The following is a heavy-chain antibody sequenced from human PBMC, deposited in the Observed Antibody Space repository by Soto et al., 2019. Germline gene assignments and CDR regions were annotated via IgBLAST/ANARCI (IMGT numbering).Heavy chain of an antibody. CDR3: ARLGDYSNYPYGMDV. CDR2: IYYSGST. J-gene: IGHJ6*02. D-gene: IGHD4-4*01. CDR1: GGSISSSSYY. Sequence: SETLSLTCTVSGGSISSSSYYWGWIRQPPGKGLEWIGSIYYSGSTYYNPSLKSRVTISVDTSKNQFSLKLSSVTAADTAVYYCARLGDYSNYPYGMDVWGQGTTVTVSS. V-gene: IGHV4-39*01.